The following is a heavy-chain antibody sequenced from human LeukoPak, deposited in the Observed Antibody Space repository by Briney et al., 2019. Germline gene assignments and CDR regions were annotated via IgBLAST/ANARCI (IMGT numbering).Heavy chain of an antibody. V-gene: IGHV4-38-2*01. D-gene: IGHD3-22*01. Sequence: SETLSLTCAVSGYSVSSGYYWGWIRQSPGKGLEWIGSIYHSGSTYYSPSLRSRITISVDTSKNQFSLKLSSVTAADTAVYYCAREDYYDSSGYYLDCWGQGTLVTVSS. J-gene: IGHJ4*02. CDR1: GYSVSSGYY. CDR3: AREDYYDSSGYYLDC. CDR2: IYHSGST.